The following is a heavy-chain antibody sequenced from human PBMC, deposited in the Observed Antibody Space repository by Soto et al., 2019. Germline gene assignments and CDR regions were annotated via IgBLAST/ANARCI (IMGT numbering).Heavy chain of an antibody. J-gene: IGHJ6*02. CDR1: GGTFSSYT. CDR2: IIPILGIA. Sequence: QVQLVQSGAEVKKPGSSVKVSCKASGGTFSSYTISWVRQAPGQGLEWMGRIIPILGIANYAQKFQGRVTITADKSTSTAYMELSSLRSEDTAVYYCARDRVNCSSTSCRYGMDVWGQGTTVTVSS. V-gene: IGHV1-69*08. D-gene: IGHD2-2*01. CDR3: ARDRVNCSSTSCRYGMDV.